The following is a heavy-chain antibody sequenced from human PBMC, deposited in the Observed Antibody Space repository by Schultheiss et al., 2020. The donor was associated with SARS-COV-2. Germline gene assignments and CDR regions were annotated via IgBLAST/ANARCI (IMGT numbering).Heavy chain of an antibody. J-gene: IGHJ4*02. CDR1: GGTISTYA. D-gene: IGHD1-26*01. CDR3: ARDGGWELPIDY. V-gene: IGHV1-46*01. CDR2: INPSGGST. Sequence: ASVKVSCKASGGTISTYAISWVRQAPGQGLEWMGIINPSGGSTSYAQKFQGRVTMTRDTSTSTVYMELSSLRSEDTAVYYCARDGGWELPIDYWGQGTLVTVSS.